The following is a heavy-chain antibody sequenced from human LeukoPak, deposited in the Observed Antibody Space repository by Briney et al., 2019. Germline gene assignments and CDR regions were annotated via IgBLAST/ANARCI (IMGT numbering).Heavy chain of an antibody. CDR1: GYILTRNW. V-gene: IGHV5-51*01. Sequence: GESLKISCKISGYILTRNWIGWVRQVPGKGLEWMGLVYPGDYSDTKYSPSLQGQVTISADKSISTAYLQWSSLKASDTAMYYCARLSAPMDWFDPWGQGTLVTVSS. CDR3: ARLSAPMDWFDP. CDR2: VYPGDYSDT. J-gene: IGHJ5*02. D-gene: IGHD5-24*01.